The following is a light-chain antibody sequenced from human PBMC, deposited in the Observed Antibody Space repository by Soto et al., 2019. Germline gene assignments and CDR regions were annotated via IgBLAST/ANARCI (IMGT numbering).Light chain of an antibody. CDR2: EVT. CDR3: SSYTNSSPWV. J-gene: IGLJ3*02. Sequence: QSALTQPASVSGSPGQSITISCTGTSGDVGGYNYVSWYQQHPGKAPKLMIYEVTNRPSGVSNRFSGSKSGNTASLTISGLQAEDDADYYCSSYTNSSPWVFGGGTKVTVL. V-gene: IGLV2-14*01. CDR1: SGDVGGYNY.